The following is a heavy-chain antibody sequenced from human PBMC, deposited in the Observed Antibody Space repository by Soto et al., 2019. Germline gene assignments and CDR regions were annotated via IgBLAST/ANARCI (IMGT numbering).Heavy chain of an antibody. D-gene: IGHD3-9*01. Sequence: VQLLESGGGLVQPGGSLRLSCAVSGFSFSNSAMTWVRQAPGKGLEWVSGISGSGDITYNTDSVKGRFAISRDTSKNVVYLQMRSLRPDDTAVYYCAKVPQWVLRYHDWFFDYWGQGALVTVSS. V-gene: IGHV3-23*01. CDR1: GFSFSNSA. CDR3: AKVPQWVLRYHDWFFDY. CDR2: ISGSGDIT. J-gene: IGHJ4*02.